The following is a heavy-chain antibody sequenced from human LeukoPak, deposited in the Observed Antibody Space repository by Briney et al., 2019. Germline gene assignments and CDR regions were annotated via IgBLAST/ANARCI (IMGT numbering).Heavy chain of an antibody. CDR3: ERQRLDCDFWNGYYNY. D-gene: IGHD3-3*01. Sequence: ASVMVSCKASGYTFTSYAMIWVRQAPGQGLESMGWINTNTGNPTYAQGFTGRFVFSLDTSVSTAYLQISSLKAEDTAVYYCERQRLDCDFWNGYYNYWGQGTLVTVSS. V-gene: IGHV7-4-1*02. CDR2: INTNTGNP. J-gene: IGHJ4*02. CDR1: GYTFTSYA.